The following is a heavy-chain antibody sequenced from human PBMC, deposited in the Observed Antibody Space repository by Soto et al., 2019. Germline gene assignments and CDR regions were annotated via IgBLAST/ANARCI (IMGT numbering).Heavy chain of an antibody. CDR3: AKEGYCSSTSCYPGPYYYYGMDV. CDR2: ISGSGGST. J-gene: IGHJ6*02. CDR1: GFTVSSYA. V-gene: IGHV3-23*01. D-gene: IGHD2-2*01. Sequence: GGSLRLSCAASGFTVSSYAMSWVRQAPGKGLEWVSAISGSGGSTYYADSVRGRFTISRDNSKNTLYLQMNSLRAEDTAVYYCAKEGYCSSTSCYPGPYYYYGMDVWGQGTTVTVSS.